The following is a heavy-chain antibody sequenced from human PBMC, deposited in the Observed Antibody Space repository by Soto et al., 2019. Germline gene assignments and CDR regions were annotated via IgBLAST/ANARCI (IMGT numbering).Heavy chain of an antibody. CDR1: GGTFSSYA. Sequence: SVKVSCKASGGTFSSYAISWVRQAPGQGLEWMGGIIPIFGTANYAQKFQGRVTITADESTSTAYMELSSLRSEDTAVYHCARTLATTHWWFDPWGQGTLVTVSS. V-gene: IGHV1-69*13. J-gene: IGHJ5*02. D-gene: IGHD5-12*01. CDR3: ARTLATTHWWFDP. CDR2: IIPIFGTA.